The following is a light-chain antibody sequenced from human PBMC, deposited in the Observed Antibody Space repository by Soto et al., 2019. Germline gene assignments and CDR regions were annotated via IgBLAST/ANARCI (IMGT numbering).Light chain of an antibody. CDR1: SSNIGSDY. CDR2: RNN. V-gene: IGLV1-47*01. J-gene: IGLJ1*01. Sequence: QSVLTQPHSASGTPGQGVTISCSGSSSNIGSDYVYWYQQFPGTAPKLRIYRNNQRPSGVPDRFSGSKSGTSASLAISGLRSEDEAYYYCAAWDDSLSGYVVGTGTKLTVL. CDR3: AAWDDSLSGYV.